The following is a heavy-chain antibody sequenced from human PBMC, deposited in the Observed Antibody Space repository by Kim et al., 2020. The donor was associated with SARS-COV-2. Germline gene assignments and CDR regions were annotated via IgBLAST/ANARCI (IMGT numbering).Heavy chain of an antibody. CDR3: ARRDSHDY. CDR2: RVNT. D-gene: IGHD4-4*01. J-gene: IGHJ4*02. V-gene: IGHV1-8*01. Sequence: RVNTGCAQNLQGRVTMTRNTSISTAYMELSSLRSEDTAVYYCARRDSHDYWGQGTLVTVSS.